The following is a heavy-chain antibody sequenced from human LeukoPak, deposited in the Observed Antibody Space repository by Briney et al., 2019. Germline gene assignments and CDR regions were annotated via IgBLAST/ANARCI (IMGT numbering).Heavy chain of an antibody. CDR1: GFSLSTSGVG. V-gene: IGHV2-5*01. CDR3: AQSIAARYYYYMDV. J-gene: IGHJ6*03. D-gene: IGHD6-6*01. Sequence: ESGPTLVKPTQTLTLTCTFSGFSLSTSGVGVGWIRQPPGKALEWLALIYWNDDKRYSPSLKSRLTITKDTSKNQVVLTMTNMGPVDTATYYCAQSIAARYYYYMDVWGKGTTVTVSS. CDR2: IYWNDDK.